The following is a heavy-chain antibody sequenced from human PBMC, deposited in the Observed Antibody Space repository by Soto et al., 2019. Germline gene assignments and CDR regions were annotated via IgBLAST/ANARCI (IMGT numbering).Heavy chain of an antibody. V-gene: IGHV3-74*01. J-gene: IGHJ6*02. CDR1: GFTFSSYW. CDR3: ARDKWTYYYYYGMDV. Sequence: EVQLVESGGGLVQPGGSLRLSCAASGFTFSSYWMHWVRQAPGKGLVWVSRINSDGSSTSYADSVKGRFTISRDNAXXTLYLQMNSLRAEDTAVYYCARDKWTYYYYYGMDVWGQGTTVTVSS. CDR2: INSDGSST. D-gene: IGHD1-26*01.